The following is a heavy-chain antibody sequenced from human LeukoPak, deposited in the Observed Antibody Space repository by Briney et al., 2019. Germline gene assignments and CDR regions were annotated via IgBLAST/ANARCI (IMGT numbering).Heavy chain of an antibody. J-gene: IGHJ4*02. CDR1: GFTFSTYW. CDR2: ISDSGGST. V-gene: IGHV3-23*01. D-gene: IGHD6-13*01. CDR3: ATHEIGYSSRFDY. Sequence: PGGSLRLSCAASGFTFSTYWMHWVRQAPGKGLEWVSSISDSGGSTYYADSVKGRFTISRDNSKNTLYLQMNSLRTEDTAIYYCATHEIGYSSRFDYWGQGSLVTVSS.